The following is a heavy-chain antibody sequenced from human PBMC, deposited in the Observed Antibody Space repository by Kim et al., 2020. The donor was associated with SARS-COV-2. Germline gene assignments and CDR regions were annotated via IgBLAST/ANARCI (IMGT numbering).Heavy chain of an antibody. V-gene: IGHV1-2*02. J-gene: IGHJ4*02. CDR3: ARSWVLDFDD. D-gene: IGHD1-1*01. Sequence: GTSYAETFQVRVTMTRDQSISTVYLELTSLRADDTAVYHCARSWVLDFDDWGQGTLVTVSS. CDR2: GT.